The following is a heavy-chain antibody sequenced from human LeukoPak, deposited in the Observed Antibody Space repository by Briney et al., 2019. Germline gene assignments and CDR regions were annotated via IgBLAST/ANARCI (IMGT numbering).Heavy chain of an antibody. CDR1: GFTFSSYS. V-gene: IGHV3-21*01. Sequence: GGSLRLSCAASGFTFSSYSMNWVRQAPGKGLEWVSSISSSSSYIYYADSVKGRFTISRDNAKNSLYLQMNSLRAEDTAVYYCARVSNTMVRGVIIPSGMDVWGQGTTVTVSS. J-gene: IGHJ6*02. D-gene: IGHD3-10*01. CDR3: ARVSNTMVRGVIIPSGMDV. CDR2: ISSSSSYI.